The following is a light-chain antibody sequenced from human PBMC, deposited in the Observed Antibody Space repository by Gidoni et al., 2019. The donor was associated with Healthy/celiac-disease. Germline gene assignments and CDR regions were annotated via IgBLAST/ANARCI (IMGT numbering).Light chain of an antibody. CDR1: SSHVGSYNL. Sequence: QSALTQPASVSVSPGQSITISCTGTSSHVGSYNLVSWYQQHPGKAPKLMIYEVSKRPSGVSNRFSGAKSGNTASLTISGLQAEDEADYYCCSYAGSSTPVVFGGGTKLTVL. CDR3: CSYAGSSTPVV. CDR2: EVS. J-gene: IGLJ2*01. V-gene: IGLV2-23*02.